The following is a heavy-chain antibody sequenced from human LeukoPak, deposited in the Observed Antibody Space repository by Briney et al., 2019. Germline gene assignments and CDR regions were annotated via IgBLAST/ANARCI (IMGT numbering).Heavy chain of an antibody. CDR3: AKDDSSSWLFDH. V-gene: IGHV3-30*18. D-gene: IGHD6-13*01. J-gene: IGHJ4*02. CDR1: GFTFRSYG. Sequence: GSLRLSCAASGFTFRSYGMHWVRQAPGKGLEWVALISFDGSNENYADSVKGRFTISRDNSKNTLYLQMNSLRAEDTAVYYCAKDDSSSWLFDHWGQGTLVTVSS. CDR2: ISFDGSNE.